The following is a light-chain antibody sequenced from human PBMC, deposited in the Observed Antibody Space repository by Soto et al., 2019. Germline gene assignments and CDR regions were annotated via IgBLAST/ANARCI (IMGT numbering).Light chain of an antibody. V-gene: IGKV3D-20*02. CDR3: QQRGNRPPWT. Sequence: EIMLTQSPGTLSLSPGERATLSCRASQSVSSGYLAWYQQKPGQAPSLLIYGASSRATGIPDRFSGSGSGTDFTLTISRLEPEDFAVYYCQQRGNRPPWTFGQGTKVDVK. J-gene: IGKJ1*01. CDR2: GAS. CDR1: QSVSSGY.